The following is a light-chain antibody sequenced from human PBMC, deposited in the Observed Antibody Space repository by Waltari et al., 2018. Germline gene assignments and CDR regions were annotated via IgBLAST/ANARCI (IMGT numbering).Light chain of an antibody. CDR2: WAS. CDR1: QSVLYSSNNKNY. J-gene: IGKJ2*01. CDR3: QQYYSTPYT. V-gene: IGKV4-1*01. Sequence: DIVMTQSPVSLGCSLGRRATINCKPSQSVLYSSNNKNYLAWYQQKPGQPPKLLIYWASTRESGVPDRFSGSGSGTDFTLTISSLQAEDVAVYYCQQYYSTPYTFGQGTKLEIK.